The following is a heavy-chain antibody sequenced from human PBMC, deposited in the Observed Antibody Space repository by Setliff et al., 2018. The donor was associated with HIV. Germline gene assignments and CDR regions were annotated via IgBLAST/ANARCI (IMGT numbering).Heavy chain of an antibody. CDR3: ARTDYGGNSGGNYFDY. J-gene: IGHJ4*02. CDR2: IGPYSGHT. V-gene: IGHV1-18*01. Sequence: ASVKVSCKASGYTFTTYDITWVRQAPGQGLEWLGWIGPYSGHTNFAQKFQGRVTMTTDTATSTAYMEVRSLRSDDTAVYYCARTDYGGNSGGNYFDYWGQGSLVTVSS. CDR1: GYTFTTYD. D-gene: IGHD4-17*01.